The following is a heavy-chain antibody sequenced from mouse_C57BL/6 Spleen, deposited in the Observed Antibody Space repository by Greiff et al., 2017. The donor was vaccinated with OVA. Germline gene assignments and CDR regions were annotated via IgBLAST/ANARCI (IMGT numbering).Heavy chain of an antibody. Sequence: QVQLQQPGAELVMPGASVKLSCKASGYTFTSYWMPWVKQTPGQGLEWIGEIDPSDSYTNYQQKVKGKSTLTVDKSSSTAYMQLSSLTSEDSGVNYCARQGGNCVFAYWGQGTLVTVSA. CDR3: ARQGGNCVFAY. CDR2: IDPSDSYT. V-gene: IGHV1-69*01. CDR1: GYTFTSYW. D-gene: IGHD2-1*01. J-gene: IGHJ3*01.